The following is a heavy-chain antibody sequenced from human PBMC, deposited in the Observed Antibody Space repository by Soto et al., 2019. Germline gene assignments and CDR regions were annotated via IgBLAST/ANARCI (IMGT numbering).Heavy chain of an antibody. D-gene: IGHD2-2*01. V-gene: IGHV3-23*01. CDR1: GFTFSSYA. CDR3: AKSGSTSCYLFCFSDY. J-gene: IGHJ4*02. CDR2: ISGSGGST. Sequence: HPGGSLRLSCAASGFTFSSYAMSWVRQAPGKGLEWVSAISGSGGSTYYADSVKGRFTISRDNSKNTLYLQMNSLRAEDTAVYYCAKSGSTSCYLFCFSDYWGQGTLVTVSS.